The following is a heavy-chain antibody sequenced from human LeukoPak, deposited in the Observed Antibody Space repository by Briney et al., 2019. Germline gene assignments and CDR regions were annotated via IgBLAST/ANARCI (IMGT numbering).Heavy chain of an antibody. J-gene: IGHJ4*02. CDR2: INPNSGDT. Sequence: ASVKVSCKASGYRFTSLYVHWVRQAPGQGPEWMGWINPNSGDTQYAQKFEGRVTMTRDTSITTAYMELSGLTSDDTAVYYCAILSWDGRGSFYWGQGTLVSVSS. CDR1: GYRFTSLY. D-gene: IGHD2/OR15-2a*01. V-gene: IGHV1-2*02. CDR3: AILSWDGRGSFY.